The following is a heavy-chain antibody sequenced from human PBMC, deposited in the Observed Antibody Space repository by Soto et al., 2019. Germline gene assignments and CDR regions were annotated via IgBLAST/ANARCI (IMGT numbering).Heavy chain of an antibody. Sequence: QVQLVQSGGEVKRPGASVKVSCKTSGYTFSNYGITWVRQAPGQPLEWLGWISLYSDGTNYAQKFQGRVSMTTATSKTTAYMELRSLRSDDTAVYYCARVVPGAEAWFGPWGQGTLVTVSS. CDR2: ISLYSDGT. CDR3: ARVVPGAEAWFGP. D-gene: IGHD2-2*01. CDR1: GYTFSNYG. V-gene: IGHV1-18*01. J-gene: IGHJ5*02.